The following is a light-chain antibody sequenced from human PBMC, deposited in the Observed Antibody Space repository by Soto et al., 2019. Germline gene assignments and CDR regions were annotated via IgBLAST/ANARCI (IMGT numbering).Light chain of an antibody. V-gene: IGLV2-14*01. CDR2: EVT. J-gene: IGLJ1*01. CDR1: SXDVGGYDY. CDR3: SSSASGTSLI. Sequence: QSALTQPASVSGSPGQSITISCAGTSXDVGGYDYVSWYQQHPGKAPKLMIYEVTNRPSGVSNRFSGSKSGNTASLTISGLQAEDEADYYCSSSASGTSLIFGTGTKVTVL.